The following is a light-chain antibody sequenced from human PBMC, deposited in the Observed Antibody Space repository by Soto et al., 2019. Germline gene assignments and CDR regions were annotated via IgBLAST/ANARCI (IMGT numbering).Light chain of an antibody. CDR2: SDY. J-gene: IGLJ2*01. CDR1: SSIIGTYN. Sequence: QSVLTQPPSASRTPGQRVTISCSGSSSIIGTYNVNWYQQFPETAPKLLIYSDYQRPSGVPDRFSGSKSGTSASLVISGLHSEDEAYYYCAAWDDGLNVVAFGGGTKLTVL. CDR3: AAWDDGLNVVA. V-gene: IGLV1-44*01.